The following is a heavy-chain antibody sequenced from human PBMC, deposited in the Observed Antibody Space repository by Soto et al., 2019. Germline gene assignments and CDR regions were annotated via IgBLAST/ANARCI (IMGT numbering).Heavy chain of an antibody. Sequence: GGSLRLSCAASGFTFSTYAMSWVRQPPGKGLECVSSISGNSDTTAYTDSVKGRFTISRDNSKNTLYLQMNSLRAEDTAVYYCTGGQSNDILRGFDHWGQGTQVTVSS. V-gene: IGHV3-23*01. J-gene: IGHJ4*02. CDR1: GFTFSTYA. D-gene: IGHD3-10*01. CDR3: TGGQSNDILRGFDH. CDR2: ISGNSDTT.